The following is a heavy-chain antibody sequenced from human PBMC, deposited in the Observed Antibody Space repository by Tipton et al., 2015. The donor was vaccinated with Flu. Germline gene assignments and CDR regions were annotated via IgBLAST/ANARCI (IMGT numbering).Heavy chain of an antibody. CDR2: IYTSGST. D-gene: IGHD4-11*01. Sequence: TLSLTCSVSGGSISSSSTYYWSWIRQPAGKGLEWIGRIYTSGSTNYNPSLWGRVTVSLDTSKNQFSLNLSSATAADTAVYYCARRDFSNYVSEPKNWFDFWGQGILVTVSS. V-gene: IGHV4-61*02. J-gene: IGHJ5*01. CDR1: GGSISSSSTYY. CDR3: ARRDFSNYVSEPKNWFDF.